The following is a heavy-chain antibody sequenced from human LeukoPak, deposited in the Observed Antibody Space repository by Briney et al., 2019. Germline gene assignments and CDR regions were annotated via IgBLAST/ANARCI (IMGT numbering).Heavy chain of an antibody. D-gene: IGHD2-2*01. CDR1: GYTFTGYY. J-gene: IGHJ4*02. V-gene: IGHV1-2*02. CDR3: ARSHSTIVVVPAAMMVSGYYFDY. CDR2: INPNSGGT. Sequence: VASVKVSCKASGYTFTGYYMHWVRQAPGQGLEWMGWINPNSGGTNYAQKFQGRVTMTRDTSISTAYMELSRLRSDDTAVYYCARSHSTIVVVPAAMMVSGYYFDYWGQGTLVTVSS.